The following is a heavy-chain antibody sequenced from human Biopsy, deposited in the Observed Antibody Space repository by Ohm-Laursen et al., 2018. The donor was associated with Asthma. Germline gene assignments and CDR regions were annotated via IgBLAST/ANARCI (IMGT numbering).Heavy chain of an antibody. CDR2: IYYSGPT. Sequence: GTLSLTCGLSSGSGGYMRSGNYYWGWLRQPPGKGLEWIGSIYYSGPTYYNPSLERRVTVSADTSKNQFSLKLTSVTAADTAVYYCVRGSSSWHHGPFHYYYGLDVWGQGTTATVSS. J-gene: IGHJ6*02. D-gene: IGHD6-13*01. V-gene: IGHV4-39*01. CDR1: GGYMRSGNYY. CDR3: VRGSSSWHHGPFHYYYGLDV.